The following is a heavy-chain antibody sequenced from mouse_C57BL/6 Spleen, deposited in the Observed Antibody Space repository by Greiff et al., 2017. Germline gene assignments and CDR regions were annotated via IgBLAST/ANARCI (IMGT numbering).Heavy chain of an antibody. J-gene: IGHJ4*01. V-gene: IGHV1-69*01. Sequence: VQLQQPGAELVMPGASVKLSCKASGYTFTSYWMHWVKQRPGQGLEWIGEIDPSDSYTNYNQKFKGKSTLTVDKSSSTAYMQLSSLTSEDSAVYYCARPGTLYYAIDYWGQGTSVTVSS. CDR3: ARPGTLYYAIDY. D-gene: IGHD4-1*01. CDR2: IDPSDSYT. CDR1: GYTFTSYW.